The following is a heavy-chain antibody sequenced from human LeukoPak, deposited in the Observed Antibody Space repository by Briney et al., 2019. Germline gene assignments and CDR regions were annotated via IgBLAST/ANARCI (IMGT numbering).Heavy chain of an antibody. CDR2: IYYSGST. Sequence: PSETLSLTCIVSGGSISSYYWSWIRQPPGKGLEWIGYIYYSGSTNYNPSLKSRVTISVDTSKNQFSLKLSSVTAADTAVYYCAALYSGSYYGVYYFDYWGQGTLVTVSS. J-gene: IGHJ4*02. CDR3: AALYSGSYYGVYYFDY. CDR1: GGSISSYY. V-gene: IGHV4-59*01. D-gene: IGHD1-26*01.